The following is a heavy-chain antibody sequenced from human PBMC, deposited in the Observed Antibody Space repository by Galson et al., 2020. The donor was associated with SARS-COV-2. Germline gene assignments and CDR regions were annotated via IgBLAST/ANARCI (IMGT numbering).Heavy chain of an antibody. CDR1: GGSISSYY. J-gene: IGHJ4*02. D-gene: IGHD2-15*01. CDR3: ARRALGYCSGGSCSPPWAFDY. CDR2: IYYSGST. V-gene: IGHV4-59*08. Sequence: ETSETLSLTCTLSGGSISSYYWRCIRQPPGKGLEWIGYIYYSGSTNYNPSLKSRVTISVDTSKNQFSLKLSSVTAADTAVYYCARRALGYCSGGSCSPPWAFDYWGQGTLVTVSS.